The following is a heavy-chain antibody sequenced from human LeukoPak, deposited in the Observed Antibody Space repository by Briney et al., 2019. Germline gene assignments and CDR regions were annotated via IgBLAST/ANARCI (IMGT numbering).Heavy chain of an antibody. V-gene: IGHV3-21*01. D-gene: IGHD5-12*01. CDR3: ARAYGGYSGYDWGPFDY. Sequence: GRSLRLSCAASGFTFDDYAMHWVRQAPGKGLEWVSSISSSSSYIYYADSVKGRFTISRDNAKNSLYLQMNSLRAEDTAVYYCARAYGGYSGYDWGPFDYWGQGTLVTVSS. CDR2: ISSSSSYI. J-gene: IGHJ4*02. CDR1: GFTFDDYA.